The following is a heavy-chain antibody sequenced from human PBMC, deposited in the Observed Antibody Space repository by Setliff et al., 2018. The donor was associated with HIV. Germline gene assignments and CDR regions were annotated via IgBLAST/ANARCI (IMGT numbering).Heavy chain of an antibody. CDR1: GGSISNSNYY. CDR2: IYYSGSL. D-gene: IGHD1-26*01. Sequence: SETLSLTCTVSGGSISNSNYYWGWIRQPPGKGLEWIASIYYSGSLYYNPSLTSRVAISVDTSNNRISLNLRSVTAADTAVYYCARHRGRVGATSDLWGQGAQVTVSS. CDR3: ARHRGRVGATSDL. V-gene: IGHV4-39*01. J-gene: IGHJ5*02.